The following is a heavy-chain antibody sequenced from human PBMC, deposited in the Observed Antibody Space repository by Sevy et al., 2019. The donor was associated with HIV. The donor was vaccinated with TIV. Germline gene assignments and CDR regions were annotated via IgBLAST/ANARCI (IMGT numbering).Heavy chain of an antibody. CDR2: IYYGGDT. J-gene: IGHJ4*02. CDR1: GDSISSGSYY. CDR3: ARLGRNEGYFDY. Sequence: SETLSLTCTVSGDSISSGSYYWGWIRQPPGKGLEWIGNIYYGGDTYYNPSLKSRVTISVDTSKNQFSLKLSSVTAADTAVYYCARLGRNEGYFDYWGQGTLVTVSS. D-gene: IGHD1-1*01. V-gene: IGHV4-39*01.